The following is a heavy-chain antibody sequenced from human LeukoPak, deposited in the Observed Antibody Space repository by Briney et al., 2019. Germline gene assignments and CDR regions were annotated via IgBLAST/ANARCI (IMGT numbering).Heavy chain of an antibody. CDR1: GFTFSSYA. V-gene: IGHV3-23*01. Sequence: PGGSLRLSCAASGFTFSSYAMNWVRQAPGKGLEWVSVISSGGGSTYYADSVKGRFTISRDNSKNTMYLQMNSLRAEDTAVYYCAKAQGWEPVQWGQGTLVTVSS. D-gene: IGHD1-26*01. J-gene: IGHJ4*02. CDR3: AKAQGWEPVQ. CDR2: ISSGGGST.